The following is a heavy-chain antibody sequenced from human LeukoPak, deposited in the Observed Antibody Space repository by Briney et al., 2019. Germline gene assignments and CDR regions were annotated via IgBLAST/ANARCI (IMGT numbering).Heavy chain of an antibody. J-gene: IGHJ3*02. Sequence: PSETLSLTCAVYGGSFSGYYWSWIRQPPGKGLEWIGEINHSGSTNYNPSLKSRVTISVDTSKNQFSLKLSSVTAADTAVYYCASMSRYFGGVDVFDIWGQGTMVTVSS. CDR3: ASMSRYFGGVDVFDI. CDR2: INHSGST. V-gene: IGHV4-34*01. D-gene: IGHD3-9*01. CDR1: GGSFSGYY.